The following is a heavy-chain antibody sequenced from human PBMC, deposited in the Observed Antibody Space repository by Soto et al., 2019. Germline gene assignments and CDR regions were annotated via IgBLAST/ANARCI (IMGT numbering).Heavy chain of an antibody. D-gene: IGHD2-21*01. CDR3: ARGNDWKSSTFDI. V-gene: IGHV4-59*11. J-gene: IGHJ3*02. CDR2: VYYSEGT. CDR1: GGSLTDHY. Sequence: QVQLQESGPGLVKPSETLSLTCTVAGGSLTDHYWNWFRQSPGKGLHWIGYVYYSEGTNYNPSLKSRVTMSVDTSKNQFSLNLRSVTAADTAVYYCARGNDWKSSTFDIWGQGTMVSVSS.